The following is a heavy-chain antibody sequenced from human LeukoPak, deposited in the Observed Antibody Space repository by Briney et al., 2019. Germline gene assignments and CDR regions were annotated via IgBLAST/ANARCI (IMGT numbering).Heavy chain of an antibody. D-gene: IGHD6-19*01. Sequence: PSETLSLTCTVSGGSISSYYWSWIRQPPGKGLEWIGYIYYSGSTNYNPSLKSRVTISVDTSKNQFSLKLSPVTAADTAVYYCARAHSSGWSYNWFDPWGQGTLVTVSS. CDR1: GGSISSYY. CDR3: ARAHSSGWSYNWFDP. V-gene: IGHV4-59*01. J-gene: IGHJ5*02. CDR2: IYYSGST.